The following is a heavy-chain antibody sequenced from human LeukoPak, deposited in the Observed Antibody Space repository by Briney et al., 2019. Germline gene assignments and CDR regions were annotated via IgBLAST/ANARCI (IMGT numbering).Heavy chain of an antibody. J-gene: IGHJ6*03. Sequence: GGSLRLSCAASGFTFSDYYMSWIRQAPGKGLEWVSYISSSGSTIYYADSVEGRFTISRDNAKNSLYLQMNSLRAEDTAVYYCARDRGAAVPYYMDVWGKGTTVTVSS. CDR3: ARDRGAAVPYYMDV. V-gene: IGHV3-11*01. D-gene: IGHD3-10*01. CDR1: GFTFSDYY. CDR2: ISSSGSTI.